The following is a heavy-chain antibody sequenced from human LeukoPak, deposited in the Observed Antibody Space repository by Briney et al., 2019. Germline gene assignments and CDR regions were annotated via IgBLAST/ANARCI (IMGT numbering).Heavy chain of an antibody. D-gene: IGHD1-26*01. V-gene: IGHV3-53*01. CDR3: ARDLLY. CDR2: IYSGGST. Sequence: GGSLRLSCAASGFTVSSNYMSWVRQAPGKGLEWVSSIYSGGSTYYADSVKGRFTISRDNSKNTVYLQMNSLGAEDTAVYYCARDLLYWGQGTLVTVSS. CDR1: GFTVSSNY. J-gene: IGHJ4*02.